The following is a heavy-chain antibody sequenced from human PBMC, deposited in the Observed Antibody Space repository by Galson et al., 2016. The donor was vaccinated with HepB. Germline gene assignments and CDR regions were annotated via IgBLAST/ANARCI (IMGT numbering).Heavy chain of an antibody. CDR1: ERSFRSFNYYY. CDR2: IDYSGST. D-gene: IGHD4-11*01. Sequence: SETLSLTCAVYERSFRSFNYYYWTWIRQSPGKGLEWIGEIDYSGSTNYNPSLKSRLTMSVDTSKSQFSLILSSVTAADTAVYFCAGGPPLYSDSDTTNLDYWGRGTLVTVSS. CDR3: AGGPPLYSDSDTTNLDY. V-gene: IGHV4-34*01. J-gene: IGHJ4*01.